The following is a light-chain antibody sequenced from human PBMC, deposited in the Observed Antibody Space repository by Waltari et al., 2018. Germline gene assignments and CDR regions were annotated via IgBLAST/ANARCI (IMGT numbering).Light chain of an antibody. CDR3: QQYYSNPQT. CDR1: QSVLYSSNNKDY. Sequence: DIAMNPSPDPLAVSLCERDTTHFTSRQSVLYSSNNKDYLAWYQQKPGQPPKLLIYWASIREAGVPDRFSGSGSGTDFTLTISSLQAEDVAVYYCQQYYSNPQTFGQGTKLGIK. CDR2: WAS. J-gene: IGKJ2*01. V-gene: IGKV4-1*01.